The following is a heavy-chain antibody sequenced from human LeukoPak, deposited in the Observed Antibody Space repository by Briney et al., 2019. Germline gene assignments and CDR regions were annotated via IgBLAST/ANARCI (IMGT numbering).Heavy chain of an antibody. V-gene: IGHV1-2*02. J-gene: IGHJ3*02. CDR1: GYTFTAYY. CDR2: INPNSGGT. CDR3: ARVAGYYYVRAFDM. D-gene: IGHD3-10*02. Sequence: GASVKVSCKASGYTFTAYYIHWVRQAPGQGLEWMGWINPNSGGTNYAQKFQGRVAMTRDPSISTAYMELSRLRSDDTAVYYCARVAGYYYVRAFDMWGQGTMVTVSS.